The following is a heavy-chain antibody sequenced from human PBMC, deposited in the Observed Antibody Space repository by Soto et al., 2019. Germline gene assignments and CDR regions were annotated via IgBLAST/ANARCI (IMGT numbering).Heavy chain of an antibody. J-gene: IGHJ4*02. Sequence: QVQLVESGGGVVQPGGSLRLSCAASGFTFNNYAVHWVRQAPKKRPAWVAIISYDGSNKYYADSVKGRFTISRDNSKNTLYLQMNSLRAEDTAVYYCASQLLTIGSFDYWGQGTLVTVSS. CDR1: GFTFNNYA. V-gene: IGHV3-30-3*01. D-gene: IGHD2-2*01. CDR3: ASQLLTIGSFDY. CDR2: ISYDGSNK.